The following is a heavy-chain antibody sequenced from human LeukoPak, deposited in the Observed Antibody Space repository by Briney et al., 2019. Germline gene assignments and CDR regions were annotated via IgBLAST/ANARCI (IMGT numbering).Heavy chain of an antibody. CDR3: ARENYFDY. V-gene: IGHV4-59*01. CDR2: IHYSGST. J-gene: IGHJ4*02. Sequence: PETLSLTCTVSGGSISSFYWGWIRQLPGKGLEWIGFIHYSGSTNYNPSLKSRVTISVDTSKNQFSLKLRSVTAADTAVYYCARENYFDYWGQGTLVTVSS. CDR1: GGSISSFY.